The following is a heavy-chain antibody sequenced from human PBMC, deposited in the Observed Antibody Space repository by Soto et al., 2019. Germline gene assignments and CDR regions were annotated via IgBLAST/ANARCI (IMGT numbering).Heavy chain of an antibody. V-gene: IGHV3-53*01. J-gene: IGHJ6*02. CDR2: IYSGGST. CDR1: GFTVSSNY. Sequence: GGSLRLSCAASGFTVSSNYMSWVRQAPGKGLEWVSVIYSGGSTYYADSVKGRFTISRDNSKNTLYLQMNSLRAEDTAVYYCARDRFYGDYASAYYYGMDVWGQGTTVTVSS. D-gene: IGHD4-17*01. CDR3: ARDRFYGDYASAYYYGMDV.